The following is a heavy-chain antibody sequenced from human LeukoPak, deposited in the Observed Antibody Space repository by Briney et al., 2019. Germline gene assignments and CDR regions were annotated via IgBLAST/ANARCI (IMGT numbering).Heavy chain of an antibody. D-gene: IGHD3-16*01. CDR1: GGSISSGGYS. V-gene: IGHV4-30-2*01. CDR3: ARLGSRDAFDI. CDR2: IYHSGST. Sequence: TLPPTCVFSGGSISSGGYSWSWTRQPPGKGLEWIGYIYHSGSTYYNPSLKSRLSISVDRSKNQFSPKLSSVTAADTAVYYCARLGSRDAFDIWGQGTMVTVSS. J-gene: IGHJ3*02.